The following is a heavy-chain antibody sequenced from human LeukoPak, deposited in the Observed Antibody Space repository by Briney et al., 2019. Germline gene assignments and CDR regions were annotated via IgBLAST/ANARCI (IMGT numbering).Heavy chain of an antibody. CDR1: GGSISSYY. D-gene: IGHD1-26*01. CDR3: ASLYSGSYDTGSFDYFNY. CDR2: MYYSGST. V-gene: IGHV4-59*01. Sequence: SETLSLTCTVSGGSISSYYWSWIRQPPGKGLEWNGYMYYSGSTNYNPSLKSRVTISVDTSKTQFSLKLSSVTAADTAVYYCASLYSGSYDTGSFDYFNYWGQGTLVIVSS. J-gene: IGHJ4*02.